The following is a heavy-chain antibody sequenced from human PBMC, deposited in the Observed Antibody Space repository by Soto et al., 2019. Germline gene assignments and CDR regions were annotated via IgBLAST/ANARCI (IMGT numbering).Heavy chain of an antibody. Sequence: QVQLVESGGGVVQPGRSLRLSCAASGFSFTTYAMHWVRQAPGKGLEWVAVISDDGSIKYYADSVKGRFTISRDNSKNTFSLHMNSLRGDDTAVYFCARAIETAMAPCDYWGQGTLVTVSS. J-gene: IGHJ4*02. CDR1: GFSFTTYA. CDR3: ARAIETAMAPCDY. CDR2: ISDDGSIK. D-gene: IGHD5-18*01. V-gene: IGHV3-30-3*01.